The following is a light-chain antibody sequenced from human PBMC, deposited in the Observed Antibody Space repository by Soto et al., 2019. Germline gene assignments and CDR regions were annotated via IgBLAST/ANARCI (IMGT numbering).Light chain of an antibody. Sequence: EIVLTQSPATLSVSPGARVTLPSRASQSVSSNLAWYQQIPGQAPRLLIYGASTRATGIPARFSGSGSGTEFTLTISSLQSEDFAVYYCQQYNNWPRTFGQGTKVEIK. CDR1: QSVSSN. CDR2: GAS. J-gene: IGKJ1*01. CDR3: QQYNNWPRT. V-gene: IGKV3-15*01.